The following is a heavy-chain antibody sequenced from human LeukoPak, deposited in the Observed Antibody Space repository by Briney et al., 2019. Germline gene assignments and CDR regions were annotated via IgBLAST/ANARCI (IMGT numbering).Heavy chain of an antibody. CDR3: TKLAVASADS. D-gene: IGHD6-19*01. Sequence: GGSLRLSCAASGFSFISYEMNWVRQAPGKGLEWVSNISPSGSTKYYADSVKGRFTVSRDNAKSSLYLQMNSLRAGDTGVYYCTKLAVASADSWGQGTLVTVSS. CDR1: GFSFISYE. J-gene: IGHJ4*02. CDR2: ISPSGSTK. V-gene: IGHV3-48*03.